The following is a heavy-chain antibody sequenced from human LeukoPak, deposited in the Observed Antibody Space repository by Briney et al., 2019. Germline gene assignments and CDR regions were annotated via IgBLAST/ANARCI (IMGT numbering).Heavy chain of an antibody. CDR2: IIHIFGTA. Sequence: SVKVSCKASGGTFSSYAISWVRQAPGQGLEWMGGIIHIFGTANYAQKFQGRVTITADESTSTAYMELSSLRSEDTAVYYCARAPTDILTGRYYYYGMDVWGQGTTVTVSS. CDR1: GGTFSSYA. J-gene: IGHJ6*02. CDR3: ARAPTDILTGRYYYYGMDV. D-gene: IGHD3-9*01. V-gene: IGHV1-69*13.